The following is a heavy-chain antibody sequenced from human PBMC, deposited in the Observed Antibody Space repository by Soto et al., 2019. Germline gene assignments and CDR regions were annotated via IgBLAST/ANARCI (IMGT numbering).Heavy chain of an antibody. CDR1: GGTFSSYA. J-gene: IGHJ6*02. D-gene: IGHD4-4*01. Sequence: QVQLVQSGAEVKKPGSSVKVSCKASGGTFSSYAISWVRQAPGQGLEWMGGIIPIFGTANYAQKFQGRVTSTADESTSTAYRELSSLRSEDTAVYYCASPTSSNRDYDGMDVWGQGTTVTVSS. CDR2: IIPIFGTA. CDR3: ASPTSSNRDYDGMDV. V-gene: IGHV1-69*12.